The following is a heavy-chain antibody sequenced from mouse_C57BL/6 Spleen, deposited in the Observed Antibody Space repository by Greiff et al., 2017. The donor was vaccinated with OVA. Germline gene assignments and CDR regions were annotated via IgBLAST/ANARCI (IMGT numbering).Heavy chain of an antibody. CDR2: INPNNGGT. CDR1: GYTFTDYN. V-gene: IGHV1-22*01. J-gene: IGHJ3*01. Sequence: EVQLQQSGPELVKPGASVKMSCKASGYTFTDYNMHWVKQSHGKSLEWIGYINPNNGGTSYNQKFKGKATVTVNKSSSTAYMELRSLTSEDSAVYYCARDCDYAWFAYWGQGTLVTVSA. CDR3: ARDCDYAWFAY. D-gene: IGHD2-4*01.